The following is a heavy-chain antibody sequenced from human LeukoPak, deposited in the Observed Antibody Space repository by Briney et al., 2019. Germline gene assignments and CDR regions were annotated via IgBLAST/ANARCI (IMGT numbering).Heavy chain of an antibody. J-gene: IGHJ5*02. D-gene: IGHD2-15*01. CDR2: INHSGST. CDR3: ARHGVATWFDP. CDR1: GGSFSDYS. V-gene: IGHV4-34*01. Sequence: SETLSLTCAVYGGSFSDYSWSWLRQPPGKGLEWIGEINHSGSTNYNPSLKSRVIMSVDTSKNQFSVKLRSVTAADTAVYYCARHGVATWFDPWGQGTLVTVSS.